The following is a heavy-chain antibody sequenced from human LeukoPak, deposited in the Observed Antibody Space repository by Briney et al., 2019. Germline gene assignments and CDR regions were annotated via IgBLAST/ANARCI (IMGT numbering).Heavy chain of an antibody. CDR3: TRDLSGSYPYYFDY. V-gene: IGHV3-72*01. D-gene: IGHD1-26*01. J-gene: IGHJ4*02. Sequence: PGGSLRLSCAASGFTFSDHYMDWVRQAPGKGLEWVGRTRNKANSYTTQYAASVKGRFTISRDDSKNIAYLQMNSLKTEDTAVYYCTRDLSGSYPYYFDYWGQGTLVTVSS. CDR1: GFTFSDHY. CDR2: TRNKANSYTT.